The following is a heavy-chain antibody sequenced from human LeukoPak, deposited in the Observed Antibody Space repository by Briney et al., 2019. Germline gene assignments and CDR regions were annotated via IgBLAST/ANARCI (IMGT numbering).Heavy chain of an antibody. CDR2: IIPILGIA. V-gene: IGHV1-69*04. CDR3: AIGLHDFETGRDRYFDY. D-gene: IGHD3-10*01. CDR1: GGTFSSYA. J-gene: IGHJ4*02. Sequence: GSSVKVSCKASGGTFSSYAISWVRQAPGQGLEWMGRIIPILGIANYAQKFQGRVTITADKSTSTAYMELSSLRSEDTAVYYRAIGLHDFETGRDRYFDYWGQGTLVTVSS.